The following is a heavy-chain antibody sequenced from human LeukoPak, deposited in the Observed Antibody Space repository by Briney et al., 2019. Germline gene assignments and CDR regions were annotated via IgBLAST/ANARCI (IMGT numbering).Heavy chain of an antibody. CDR1: GGSFSDYY. CDR3: ARGFPSVDY. D-gene: IGHD2-21*01. Sequence: PSETLSLTCAVDGGSFSDYYWSWIRQPPGKGLEWIGEINHSGSTNYNPSLKSRVTISVDTSKNQFSLKLSSVTAADTAVYYCARGFPSVDYWGQGTLVTASS. V-gene: IGHV4-34*01. J-gene: IGHJ4*02. CDR2: INHSGST.